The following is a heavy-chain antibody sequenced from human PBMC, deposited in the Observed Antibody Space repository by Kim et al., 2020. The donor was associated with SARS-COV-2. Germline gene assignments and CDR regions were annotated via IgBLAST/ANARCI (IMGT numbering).Heavy chain of an antibody. J-gene: IGHJ6*01. Sequence: ASVKVSCKASGYTFTSYDINWVRQATGQGLEWMGWMNPNSGNTGNAQKFQGRVTMTRNTSISTAYMELSSLRSEDTAVYYCARGSRVITMIVVGLHYYYYGMEVWGQGPTVTVSS. D-gene: IGHD3-22*01. CDR2: MNPNSGNT. CDR1: GYTFTSYD. CDR3: ARGSRVITMIVVGLHYYYYGMEV. V-gene: IGHV1-8*01.